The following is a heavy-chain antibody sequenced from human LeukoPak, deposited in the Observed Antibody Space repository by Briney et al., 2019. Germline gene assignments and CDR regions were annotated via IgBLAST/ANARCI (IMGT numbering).Heavy chain of an antibody. Sequence: ASVKASCKASGYTFTSYGISWVRQAPGQGLEWMGWISAYNGNTNYAQKLQGRVTMTTDTSTSTAYMELRSLRSDDTAVYYCAREGGRNYYGSGSPVYYYYYGMDVWGQGTTVTVSS. J-gene: IGHJ6*02. D-gene: IGHD3-10*01. CDR3: AREGGRNYYGSGSPVYYYYYGMDV. CDR2: ISAYNGNT. V-gene: IGHV1-18*01. CDR1: GYTFTSYG.